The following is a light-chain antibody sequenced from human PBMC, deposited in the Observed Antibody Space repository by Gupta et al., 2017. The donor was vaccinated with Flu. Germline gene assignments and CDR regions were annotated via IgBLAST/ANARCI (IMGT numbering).Light chain of an antibody. J-gene: IGLJ3*02. Sequence: SYVLTQPPSVSVAPGKTARITCGGDNIGSKSVHWYQQKPGQAPVLVVHADSDRPSGIPERFSGSNSGNTATLTISRVEAGDDADYYCQVGDSSTDHRVFGGGTKLAVL. V-gene: IGLV3-21*03. CDR1: NIGSKS. CDR3: QVGDSSTDHRV. CDR2: ADS.